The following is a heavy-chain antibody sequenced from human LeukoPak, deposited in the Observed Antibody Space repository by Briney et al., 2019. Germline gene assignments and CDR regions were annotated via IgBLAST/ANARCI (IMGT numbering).Heavy chain of an antibody. Sequence: ASVKVSCKASGGTFSDYALNWVRQAPGQGLEWMGVFIPILGTANSTQKFQGRVTITADIPTNTVYMELSSLRSEDTAVYFCAGIPVFGVVLHQEPVWGKGTTVTVSS. CDR1: GGTFSDYA. CDR2: FIPILGTA. V-gene: IGHV1-69*10. J-gene: IGHJ6*04. D-gene: IGHD3-3*01. CDR3: AGIPVFGVVLHQEPV.